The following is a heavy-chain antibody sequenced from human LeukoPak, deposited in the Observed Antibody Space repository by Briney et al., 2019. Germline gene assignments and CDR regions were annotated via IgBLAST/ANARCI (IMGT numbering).Heavy chain of an antibody. V-gene: IGHV3-48*03. CDR1: GFTFSSHE. CDR3: ARDYDYGYYYGIDV. D-gene: IGHD4-17*01. CDR2: ISSSGSTI. Sequence: GGSLRLSCAASGFTFSSHEMKWVRQAPGKGLEWVSYISSSGSTIYYADSVKGRFTISRDNAKNSLFLQMNSLRVEDTAVYYCARDYDYGYYYGIDVWAKGPRSPSPQ. J-gene: IGHJ6*04.